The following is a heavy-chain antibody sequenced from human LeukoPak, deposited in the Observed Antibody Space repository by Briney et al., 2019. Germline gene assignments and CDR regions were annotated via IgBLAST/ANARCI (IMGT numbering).Heavy chain of an antibody. D-gene: IGHD6-19*01. J-gene: IGHJ6*03. CDR3: ARVLVAGNTGYYMDV. Sequence: LSETLSLTCTVSGGSISSYYWSWIRQPPGEGLECIGYIHYSGSTNYNPSLKSRVTISVDTSKNQFSLKLSSVTAADTAVYYCARVLVAGNTGYYMDVWGKGITVTVSS. CDR1: GGSISSYY. CDR2: IHYSGST. V-gene: IGHV4-59*01.